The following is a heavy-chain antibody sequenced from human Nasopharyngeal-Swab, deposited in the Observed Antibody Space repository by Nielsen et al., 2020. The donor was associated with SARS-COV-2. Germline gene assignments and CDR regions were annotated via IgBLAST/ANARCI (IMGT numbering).Heavy chain of an antibody. CDR1: GFTLSGYW. V-gene: IGHV3-74*01. J-gene: IGHJ4*02. Sequence: GESLKISCAASGFTLSGYWMHWVRQAPGKGLVWVSRINRDGSTTTYADSVKGRFTISRDNAKNTVYLQMNSLRAEDTAVYYCARPRGYSYGYPPDYWGQGTLVTVSS. CDR3: ARPRGYSYGYPPDY. CDR2: INRDGSTT. D-gene: IGHD5-18*01.